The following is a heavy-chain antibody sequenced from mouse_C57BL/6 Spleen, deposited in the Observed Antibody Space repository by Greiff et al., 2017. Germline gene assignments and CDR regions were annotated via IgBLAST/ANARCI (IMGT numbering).Heavy chain of an antibody. J-gene: IGHJ4*01. CDR3: ARKGVRYAMDY. V-gene: IGHV1-76*01. CDR1: GYTFTDYY. CDR2: IYPGSGNT. Sequence: VQLVESGAELVRPGASVKLSCKASGYTFTDYYINWVKPRPGQGLEWIARIYPGSGNTYYNEKFKGKATLTAEKSSSTAYMQLSSLTSEDSAVYFCARKGVRYAMDYWGQGTSVTVSS.